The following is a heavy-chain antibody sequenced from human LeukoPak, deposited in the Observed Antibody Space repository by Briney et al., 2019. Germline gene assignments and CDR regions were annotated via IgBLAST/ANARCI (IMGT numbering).Heavy chain of an antibody. CDR1: GFTFRSYG. CDR3: ARDRGRVGAMGFDY. CDR2: ISYDGSNK. Sequence: GGSLRLSCAASGFTFRSYGMHWVRQAPGKGLEWVAVISYDGSNKYYADSVKGRFTISRDNSKNTLYLQMNSLRAEDTAVYYCARDRGRVGAMGFDYWGQGTLVTVSS. V-gene: IGHV3-30*03. J-gene: IGHJ4*02. D-gene: IGHD1-26*01.